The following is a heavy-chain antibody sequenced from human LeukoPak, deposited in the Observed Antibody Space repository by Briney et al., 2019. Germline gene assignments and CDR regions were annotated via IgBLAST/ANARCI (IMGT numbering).Heavy chain of an antibody. Sequence: GGSLRLSCAASGFPFSDNWMHCVRHAPGKGLEWVSAINSDGSSINYAYSVQGRFTISRDNTKNMLYLQMDSLRAEDTSVYYCTSPPSIAVADPFDAWGQGTLVTVSS. CDR1: GFPFSDNW. D-gene: IGHD6-19*01. J-gene: IGHJ4*02. CDR3: TSPPSIAVADPFDA. CDR2: INSDGSSI. V-gene: IGHV3-74*01.